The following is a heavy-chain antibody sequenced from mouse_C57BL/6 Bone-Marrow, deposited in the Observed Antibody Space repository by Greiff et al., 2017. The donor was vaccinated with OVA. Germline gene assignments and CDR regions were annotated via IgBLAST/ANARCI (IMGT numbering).Heavy chain of an antibody. J-gene: IGHJ3*01. CDR3: VRECYGVILGWFAF. D-gene: IGHD1-1*02. CDR1: GFSLTSYG. Sequence: VQLQQSGPGLVQPSQSLSITCTVSGFSLTSYGVHWVRQSPGKGLEWLGVIWRGGSTDYNAAFISRLSISKDNSKSHVFFKMNSLQADDTAIYFCVRECYGVILGWFAFWGAGTLVTVSA. V-gene: IGHV2-2*01. CDR2: IWRGGST.